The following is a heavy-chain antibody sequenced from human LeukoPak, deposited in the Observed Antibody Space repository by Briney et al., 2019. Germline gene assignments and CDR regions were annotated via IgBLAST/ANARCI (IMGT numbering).Heavy chain of an antibody. CDR1: GYTFTSYY. D-gene: IGHD6-13*01. J-gene: IGHJ4*02. CDR2: INPSGGST. V-gene: IGHV1-46*01. Sequence: ASVKVSCKASGYTFTSYYMHWVRQAPAQGLEWMGIINPSGGSTSYAQKFQGRVTMTRDTSTSTVYMELSSLRSEDTAVYYCARDRRGGQQLVREYFDYWGQGTLVTVSS. CDR3: ARDRRGGQQLVREYFDY.